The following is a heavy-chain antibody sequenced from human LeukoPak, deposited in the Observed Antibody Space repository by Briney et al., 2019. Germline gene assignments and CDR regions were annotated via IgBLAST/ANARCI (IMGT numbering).Heavy chain of an antibody. CDR3: GLYYGSWSYYILA. D-gene: IGHD3-10*01. CDR1: GFIFSSYS. CDR2: ISSSGDYI. V-gene: IGHV3-21*01. Sequence: GGSLRLSCAASGFIFSSYSMKWVRQAPGKGLEWVSSISSSGDYIYYADSVKGRFIISRDNAKNSLYLQMNSLRAEDTALYYCGLYYGSWSYYILAWGQGTLVTVSS. J-gene: IGHJ5*02.